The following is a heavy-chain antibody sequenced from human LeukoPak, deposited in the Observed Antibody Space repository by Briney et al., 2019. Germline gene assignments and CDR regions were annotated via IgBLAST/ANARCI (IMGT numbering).Heavy chain of an antibody. V-gene: IGHV3-30*01. CDR1: GFTFSSYA. Sequence: GGSPRLSCADSGFTFSSYAMHRVCQAPGEGLEWGAVISFDGSNKYSADSVKGRFTISRDNSKNTLYLQMNSLRAEDTAVYFWQKADYDILTGYSRGGPFDYWGQGTLVTVSS. CDR2: ISFDGSNK. J-gene: IGHJ4*02. D-gene: IGHD3-9*01. CDR3: QKADYDILTGYSRGGPFDY.